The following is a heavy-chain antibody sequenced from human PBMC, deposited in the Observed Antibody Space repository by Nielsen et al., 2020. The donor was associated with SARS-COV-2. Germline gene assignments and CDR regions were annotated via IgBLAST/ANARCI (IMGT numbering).Heavy chain of an antibody. CDR1: GFTFSDSY. CDR3: AKSGNCNGGICYSTEYFQD. CDR2: ISASGSYT. V-gene: IGHV3-11*03. Sequence: GESLKISCAASGFTFSDSYMSWIRLAPGKGLEWISYISASGSYTNYADSLRGRFTISSDNAKNSLYLQMNSLRAEDTAMYYCAKSGNCNGGICYSTEYFQDWGQGTLVTVSS. D-gene: IGHD2-15*01. J-gene: IGHJ1*01.